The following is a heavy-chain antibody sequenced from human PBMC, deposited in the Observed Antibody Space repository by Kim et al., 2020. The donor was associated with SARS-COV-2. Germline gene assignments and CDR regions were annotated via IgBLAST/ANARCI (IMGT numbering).Heavy chain of an antibody. Sequence: SVKVSCKASGGTFSSYAISWVRQAPGQGLEWMGGIIPIFGTANYAQKFQGRVTITADESTSTAYMELSSLRSEDTAVYYCAREGDGYNGDYGMDVWGQGTTVTVSS. D-gene: IGHD2-8*01. CDR2: IIPIFGTA. J-gene: IGHJ6*02. V-gene: IGHV1-69*13. CDR3: AREGDGYNGDYGMDV. CDR1: GGTFSSYA.